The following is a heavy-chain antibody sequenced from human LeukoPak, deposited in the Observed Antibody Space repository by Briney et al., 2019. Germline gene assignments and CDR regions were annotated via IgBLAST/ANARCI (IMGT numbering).Heavy chain of an antibody. CDR3: CAIAAAVPAWTFYI. J-gene: IGHJ3*02. D-gene: IGHD6-13*01. Sequence: GGSLRLSCAASGFTVSSNYMSWVRQAPGKGLEWVSVIYSDGRTYYPDSVKGRFTISRDNSKNTLYLQMSSLRPEDTAVYYCCAIAAAVPAWTFYIWGQGTMVTVSS. CDR2: IYSDGRT. V-gene: IGHV3-66*02. CDR1: GFTVSSNY.